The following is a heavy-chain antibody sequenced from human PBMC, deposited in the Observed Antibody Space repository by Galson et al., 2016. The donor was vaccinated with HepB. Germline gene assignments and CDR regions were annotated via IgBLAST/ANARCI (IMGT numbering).Heavy chain of an antibody. CDR3: ARDEGLYNGTDV. D-gene: IGHD2-2*02. Sequence: SETLSLTCAVSSGSVSSGGYYWSWIRQPPGKGLEWIGYIHNSGSTNYNPSLKRRVTISIDTAKNQFFLKLTSVTAADTAVYYCARDEGLYNGTDVWGQGTTVTVSS. CDR1: SGSVSSGGYY. V-gene: IGHV4-61*08. J-gene: IGHJ6*02. CDR2: IHNSGST.